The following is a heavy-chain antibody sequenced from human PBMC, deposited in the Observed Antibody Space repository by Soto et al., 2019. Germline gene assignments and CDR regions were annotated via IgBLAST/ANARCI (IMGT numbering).Heavy chain of an antibody. V-gene: IGHV4-59*01. Sequence: SETLSLTCTVSGGSISNYYWSWIRQPPGRGLEWIGHIFYSGSTNYNPAIKSRVNISVETSKSQFSLKLSSVTAADTAVYYCARRSHTNWPAYWGHGT. J-gene: IGHJ4*01. CDR2: IFYSGST. D-gene: IGHD2-8*01. CDR1: GGSISNYY. CDR3: ARRSHTNWPAY.